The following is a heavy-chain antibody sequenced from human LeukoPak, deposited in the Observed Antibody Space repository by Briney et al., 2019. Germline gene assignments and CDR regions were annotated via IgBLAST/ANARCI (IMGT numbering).Heavy chain of an antibody. Sequence: SETLSLTCVVSGGSITSHYWSWVRQSPGKGLEWIGNVFNSGATNYNPSLESRVSISVDTSKNQFSLKVTSVTAADTAVYFCARGLWFGEQDGFGIWGPGTVVTVAS. CDR1: GGSITSHY. J-gene: IGHJ3*02. CDR2: VFNSGAT. CDR3: ARGLWFGEQDGFGI. V-gene: IGHV4-59*11. D-gene: IGHD3-10*01.